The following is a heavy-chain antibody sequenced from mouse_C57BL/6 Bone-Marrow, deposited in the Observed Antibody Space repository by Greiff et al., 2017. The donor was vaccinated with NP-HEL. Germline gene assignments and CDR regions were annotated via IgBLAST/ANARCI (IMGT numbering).Heavy chain of an antibody. Sequence: VQLQQSGAELARPGASVKMSCKASGYTFTSYTMHWVKQRPGQGLEWIGYINPSSGYTKSNQKFKDKATLTADNSSSTAYMQLSSLTSEDSAVYYCARRGPYYGSSYPFAYWGQGTLVTVSA. D-gene: IGHD1-1*01. V-gene: IGHV1-4*01. J-gene: IGHJ3*01. CDR2: INPSSGYT. CDR1: GYTFTSYT. CDR3: ARRGPYYGSSYPFAY.